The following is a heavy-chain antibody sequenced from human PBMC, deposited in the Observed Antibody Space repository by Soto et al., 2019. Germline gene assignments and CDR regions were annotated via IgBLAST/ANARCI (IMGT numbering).Heavy chain of an antibody. CDR1: GFTFSTYN. CDR3: AGGVFCGADCYQMDV. CDR2: VRSSGDTI. D-gene: IGHD2-21*02. Sequence: EVQLVESGGGLVLPGGSLRLSCAASGFTFSTYNMNWVRQAPGRGLVWVSYVRSSGDTIYYADSVKGRITTSGDNARNRRYLQFNGLRDEDTAVYYCAGGVFCGADCYQMDVWGQGTTVTVS. J-gene: IGHJ6*02. V-gene: IGHV3-48*02.